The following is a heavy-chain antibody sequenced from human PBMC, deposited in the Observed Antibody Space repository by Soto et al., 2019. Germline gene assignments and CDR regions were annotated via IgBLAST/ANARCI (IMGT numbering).Heavy chain of an antibody. V-gene: IGHV3-23*01. CDR1: GFTFSSYA. J-gene: IGHJ4*02. CDR2: LSGNGDNK. D-gene: IGHD3-16*01. Sequence: EVQVLESGGGLVQPGGSLRLSCAASGFTFSSYAMSWVRQAPGKGLEWVSGLSGNGDNKYYADSVRGRFTISRDNSKNTLYLQMTSLRADDAAIYYCAKARTVWSSPDYWGQGTLVTVSS. CDR3: AKARTVWSSPDY.